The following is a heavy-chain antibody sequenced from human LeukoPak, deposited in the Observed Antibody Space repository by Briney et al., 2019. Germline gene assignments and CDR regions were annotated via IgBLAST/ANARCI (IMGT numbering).Heavy chain of an antibody. CDR3: ARGSGSYYNLDAFGI. J-gene: IGHJ3*02. Sequence: ASVKVSCKASGYTFTSYYMHWVRQAPGQGLEWMGIINPSGGNTSYAQKFQGRVTMTRDTSTSTVYMELSSLRSEDTAVYYCARGSGSYYNLDAFGIWGQGTMVTVSS. CDR2: INPSGGNT. V-gene: IGHV1-46*03. D-gene: IGHD3-10*01. CDR1: GYTFTSYY.